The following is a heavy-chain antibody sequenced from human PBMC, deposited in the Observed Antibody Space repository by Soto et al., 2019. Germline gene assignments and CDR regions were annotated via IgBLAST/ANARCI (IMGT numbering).Heavy chain of an antibody. CDR2: IYFTGNT. V-gene: IGHV4-39*01. Sequence: SETLSHTYTVSGGSVTTSSYFWGWDRQPPGKGLEWIGTIYFTGNTYYTPSLKSRLSMSIDTSKNEFSLRLSSVTAADTAVYYCAGQTFTIAAASYGRSNWFDPWGQGTLVTVSS. CDR3: AGQTFTIAAASYGRSNWFDP. D-gene: IGHD6-25*01. J-gene: IGHJ5*02. CDR1: GGSVTTSSYF.